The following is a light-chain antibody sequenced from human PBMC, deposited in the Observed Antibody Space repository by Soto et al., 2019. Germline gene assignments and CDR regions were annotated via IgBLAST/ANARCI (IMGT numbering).Light chain of an antibody. V-gene: IGLV7-43*01. CDR1: TGAVTSGYY. Sequence: QTVVTQEPSLTVSPGGTVTLTCGSSTGAVTSGYYPNWFQQKPGQPPRALIYSTTYKHSWTPARFSGSLLGGKAALTLSGVQPEDEADYCCLLYYGGGVVFGGGTKVTVL. CDR3: LLYYGGGVV. J-gene: IGLJ2*01. CDR2: STT.